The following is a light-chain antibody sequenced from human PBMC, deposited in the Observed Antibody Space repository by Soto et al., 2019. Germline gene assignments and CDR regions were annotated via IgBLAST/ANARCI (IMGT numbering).Light chain of an antibody. Sequence: QSALTQPASVSGSPGQSIIISCNGTSGDVGGYNYVSWYQHHPDKAPKLMLYEGTKRPSGVSNRFSGSKSGNTASLTISGLQAEDEADYYCSSYTSGSTLYVFGTGTKVTVL. V-gene: IGLV2-14*01. CDR3: SSYTSGSTLYV. CDR2: EGT. CDR1: SGDVGGYNY. J-gene: IGLJ1*01.